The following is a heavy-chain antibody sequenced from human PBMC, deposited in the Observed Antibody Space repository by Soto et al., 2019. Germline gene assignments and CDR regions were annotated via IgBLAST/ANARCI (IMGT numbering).Heavy chain of an antibody. CDR1: GFIFSNYA. V-gene: IGHV3-23*01. Sequence: EVQLLESGGGLVQPGGSLRLSCAASGFIFSNYAMSWVRQATGTGLEWVSGISSSGGSTHYAYSVRGRFTISRDKSKNAPDLHMDSLRAEDTAVYYCAKGYTAVVTFRPLDYGGQGNLDIVSS. CDR3: AKGYTAVVTFRPLDY. J-gene: IGHJ4*02. CDR2: ISSSGGST. D-gene: IGHD5-18*01.